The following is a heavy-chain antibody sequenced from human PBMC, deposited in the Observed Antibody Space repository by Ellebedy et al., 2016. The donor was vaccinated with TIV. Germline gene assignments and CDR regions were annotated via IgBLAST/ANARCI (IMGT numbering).Heavy chain of an antibody. CDR2: ISSTGTTI. CDR3: ASGAYDI. J-gene: IGHJ3*02. V-gene: IGHV3-48*04. Sequence: GESLKISCAASGLTFSSYALSWVRQAPGKGLEWVSYISSTGTTIYYADSVKGRFTISRDNAKISLYLQMNSLTAEDTAVYYCASGAYDIWGQGTMVTVSS. CDR1: GLTFSSYA.